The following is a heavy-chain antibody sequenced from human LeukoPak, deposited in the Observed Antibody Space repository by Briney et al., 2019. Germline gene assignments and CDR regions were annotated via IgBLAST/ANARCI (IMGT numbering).Heavy chain of an antibody. CDR2: INHSGST. CDR1: GGSFSGYY. J-gene: IGHJ5*02. D-gene: IGHD3-3*01. V-gene: IGHV4-34*01. CDR3: ARGKPYYDFWSGYLNWFDP. Sequence: SETLSLTCAVYGGSFSGYYWSWIRQPPGKGLEWIGEINHSGSTNYNPSLKSRVTISVDTSKNQFSLKLSSVTAADTAVYYCARGKPYYDFWSGYLNWFDPWGQGTLVTVSS.